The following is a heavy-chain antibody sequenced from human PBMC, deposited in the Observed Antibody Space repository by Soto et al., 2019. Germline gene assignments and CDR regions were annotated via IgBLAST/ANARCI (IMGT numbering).Heavy chain of an antibody. CDR3: AKADSNYAGRFSYFYMDV. V-gene: IGHV1-18*01. CDR1: GYTFRSYG. J-gene: IGHJ6*03. D-gene: IGHD4-4*01. Sequence: QVQLVQSGTEVKKPGASVKVSCKASGYTFRSYGISWVRQAPGQGLEWMGWISGYNGNKHYSQKFQGKVNMTTDTTTSTAYMEVRNLRSDDTAVYSCAKADSNYAGRFSYFYMDVWGTGTMVTVSS. CDR2: ISGYNGNK.